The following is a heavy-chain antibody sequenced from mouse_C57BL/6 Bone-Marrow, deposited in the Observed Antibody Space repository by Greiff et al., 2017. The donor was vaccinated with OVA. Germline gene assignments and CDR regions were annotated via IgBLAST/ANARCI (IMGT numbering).Heavy chain of an antibody. J-gene: IGHJ2*01. CDR1: GFTITNTY. Sequence: VQLQQSVAELVRPGASVKLSCTASGFTITNTYMHWVKQRPEQGLEWIGRIDPANGNTKYAPKFQGQATITVDTSSNTAYLQLSSLKSEDTAIYYCARSGVITTVVGGYYFDYWGQGTTLTVSS. V-gene: IGHV14-3*01. CDR3: ARSGVITTVVGGYYFDY. D-gene: IGHD1-1*01. CDR2: IDPANGNT.